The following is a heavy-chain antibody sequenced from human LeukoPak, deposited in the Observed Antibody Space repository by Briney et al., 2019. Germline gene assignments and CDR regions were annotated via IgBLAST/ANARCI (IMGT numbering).Heavy chain of an antibody. CDR2: IEQDGGEK. Sequence: PGGTLRLSCAASGCTFSSYWMSWVRQAPGKGLEWVANIEQDGGEKYYVGSVKGRFTVSRDNAKNSLYLQMNSLRAEDTAVYYCAREWNYYGSGIMDVWGKGTTVTVSS. V-gene: IGHV3-7*01. CDR1: GCTFSSYW. CDR3: AREWNYYGSGIMDV. J-gene: IGHJ6*04. D-gene: IGHD3-10*01.